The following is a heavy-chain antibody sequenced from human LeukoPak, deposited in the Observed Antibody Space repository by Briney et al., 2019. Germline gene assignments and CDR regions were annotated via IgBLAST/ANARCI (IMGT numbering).Heavy chain of an antibody. J-gene: IGHJ1*01. CDR1: GGSISSGSYY. CDR3: AKTHCGGDCYHYFQH. Sequence: PSETLSLTCTVSGGSISSGSYYWSWIRQPAGKGLEWIGRIYTSGSTNYNPSLKSRVTISVDTSKNQFSLKLSSVTAADTAVYYCAKTHCGGDCYHYFQHWGQGTLATASS. CDR2: IYTSGST. D-gene: IGHD2-21*01. V-gene: IGHV4-61*02.